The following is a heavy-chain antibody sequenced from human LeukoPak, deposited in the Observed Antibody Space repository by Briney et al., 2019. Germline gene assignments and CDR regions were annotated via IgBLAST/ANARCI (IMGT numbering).Heavy chain of an antibody. J-gene: IGHJ6*02. V-gene: IGHV1-24*01. CDR1: GYTLTELS. CDR3: ARDNGYCSSTSCYRAPYYYYGMDV. Sequence: RASVKVSCKVSGYTLTELSMHWVRQAPGKGLEWMGGFDPEDGETIYAQKFQGRVTMTEDTSTDTAYMELSSLRSEDTAVYYCARDNGYCSSTSCYRAPYYYYGMDVWGQGTTVTVSS. D-gene: IGHD2-2*03. CDR2: FDPEDGET.